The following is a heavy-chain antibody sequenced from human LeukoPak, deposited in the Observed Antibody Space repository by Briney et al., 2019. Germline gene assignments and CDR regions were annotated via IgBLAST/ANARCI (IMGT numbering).Heavy chain of an antibody. CDR1: GGSISSGGYY. V-gene: IGHV4-61*08. J-gene: IGHJ4*02. D-gene: IGHD5-12*01. CDR2: IYYSGST. CDR3: ASSGYGTSGYPHYFDY. Sequence: SETLSLTCTVSGGSISSGGYYWSWIRQHPEKGLEWIGYIYYSGSTNYNPSLKSRVTISVDTSKNQFSLKLSSVTAADTAVYYCASSGYGTSGYPHYFDYWGQGTLVTVSS.